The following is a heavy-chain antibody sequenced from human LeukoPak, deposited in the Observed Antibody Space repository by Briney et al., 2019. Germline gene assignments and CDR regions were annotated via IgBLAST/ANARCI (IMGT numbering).Heavy chain of an antibody. CDR1: GFTFSSDA. D-gene: IGHD2-2*01. J-gene: IGHJ4*02. CDR3: AKKSLVVPTFFDY. CDR2: ISGSGGST. V-gene: IGHV3-23*01. Sequence: PGGSLRLSCAASGFTFSSDAMSWVRQAPGKGLEWVSVISGSGGSTYYADSVKGRFTISRDNSKNTLYLHMNSLRAEDTAVYYCAKKSLVVPTFFDYWGQGTLVTVSS.